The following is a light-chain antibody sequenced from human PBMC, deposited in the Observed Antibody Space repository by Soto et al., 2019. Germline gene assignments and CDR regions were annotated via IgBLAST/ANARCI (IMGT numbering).Light chain of an antibody. J-gene: IGLJ3*02. CDR1: KLGEKY. CDR3: QASDSNTGV. V-gene: IGLV3-1*01. Sequence: SSELTQPPSVSVSPGQTASITCSGDKLGEKYACWYQQKAGQSPVLVIYQDTKRPSGIPERFSGSNSGNTATLTISGTQAMDEADYYCQASDSNTGVFGGGTKVTVL. CDR2: QDT.